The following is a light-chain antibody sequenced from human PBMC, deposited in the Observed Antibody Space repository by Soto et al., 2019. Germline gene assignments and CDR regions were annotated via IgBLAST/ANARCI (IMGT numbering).Light chain of an antibody. J-gene: IGKJ2*01. CDR3: MQGTHWPPYT. Sequence: DVVMTQSPLSLPVTLGQPASISCRSSQSLVHSDGNTYLNWFQQRPGQSPRRLIYKVSNRDSGVPDRFSGRGSGSNYKLKISRVEAEDVGVYYCMQGTHWPPYTFGQGTKLEIK. V-gene: IGKV2-30*02. CDR1: QSLVHSDGNTY. CDR2: KVS.